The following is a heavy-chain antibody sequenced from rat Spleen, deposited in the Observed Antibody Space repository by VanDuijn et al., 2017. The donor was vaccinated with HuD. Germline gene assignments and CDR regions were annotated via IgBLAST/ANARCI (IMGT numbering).Heavy chain of an antibody. CDR3: TRSGYYYSSYVPFFDY. D-gene: IGHD1-2*01. V-gene: IGHV2-30*01. Sequence: QVQLKESGPGLVQPSQTLSLTCTVSGFSLTSYNVHWVRQPTGKGLEWMGVIWTGGSTDYNSALKSRLSISRDTSKSQVFLKMNRLQTDDTAIYFCTRSGYYYSSYVPFFDYWGQGVMVTVSS. CDR2: IWTGGST. CDR1: GFSLTSYN. J-gene: IGHJ2*01.